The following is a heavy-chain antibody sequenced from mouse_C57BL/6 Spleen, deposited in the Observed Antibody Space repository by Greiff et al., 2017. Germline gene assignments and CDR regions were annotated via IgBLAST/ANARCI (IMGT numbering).Heavy chain of an antibody. Sequence: QVQLQQSGAELVKPGASVKISCKASGYAFSSYWMNWVKQRPGKGLEWIGQIYPGDGDTNYNGKFKGKATLTADKSSSTAYMQLSSLTSEDSAVYFCARSGLPSYAMDYGGQGTSVTVSS. CDR2: IYPGDGDT. CDR3: ARSGLPSYAMDY. J-gene: IGHJ4*01. CDR1: GYAFSSYW. D-gene: IGHD3-1*01. V-gene: IGHV1-80*01.